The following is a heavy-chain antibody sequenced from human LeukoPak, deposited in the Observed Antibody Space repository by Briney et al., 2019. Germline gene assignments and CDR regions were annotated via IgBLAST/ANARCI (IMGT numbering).Heavy chain of an antibody. D-gene: IGHD3-22*01. CDR2: IYYSGST. J-gene: IGHJ4*02. Sequence: PSETLSLTCTVSGGSISSYYWSWIRQPPGKGLEWIGYIYYSGSTNYNPSLKSRVTIPVDTSKNQFSLKLSSVTAADTAVYYCARASDSSGYYLIDYWGQGTLVTVSS. V-gene: IGHV4-59*01. CDR3: ARASDSSGYYLIDY. CDR1: GGSISSYY.